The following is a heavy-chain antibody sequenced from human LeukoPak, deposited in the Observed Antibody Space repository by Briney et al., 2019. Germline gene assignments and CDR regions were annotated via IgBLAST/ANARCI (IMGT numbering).Heavy chain of an antibody. CDR3: ARNLRFPRSDYFDY. CDR1: GFTFSSYS. J-gene: IGHJ4*02. D-gene: IGHD3-3*01. CDR2: INSDGSST. V-gene: IGHV3-74*01. Sequence: GGSLRLSCAASGFTFSSYSMNWVRQAPGKGLVWVSRINSDGSSTSYADSVKGRFTISRDNAKNTLYLQMNSLRAEDTAVYYCARNLRFPRSDYFDYWGQGTLVTVSS.